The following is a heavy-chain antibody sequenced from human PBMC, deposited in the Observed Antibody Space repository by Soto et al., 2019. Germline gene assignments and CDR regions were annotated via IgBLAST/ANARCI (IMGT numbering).Heavy chain of an antibody. CDR2: ISSDGGDK. CDR3: VKGSDVARQELDR. D-gene: IGHD2-15*01. CDR1: GFTFSNFG. Sequence: QVQLVESGGGVVQPGRSPRLSCAASGFTFSNFGMHWVRQAPGKGLEWVAAISSDGGDKYYSHSVKDRFTVSRDNSRNTLFLLMNSLRVEDTAVYYCVKGSDVARQELDRWGQGILVTVSS. V-gene: IGHV3-30*18. J-gene: IGHJ5*02.